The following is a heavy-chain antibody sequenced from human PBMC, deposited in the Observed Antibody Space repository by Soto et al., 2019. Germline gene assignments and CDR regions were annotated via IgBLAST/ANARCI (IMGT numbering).Heavy chain of an antibody. CDR3: ATRSSPVYYYGMDV. J-gene: IGHJ6*02. CDR1: GYSFTSYW. CDR2: IDPSDSYT. V-gene: IGHV5-10-1*01. Sequence: GESLKISCKGSGYSFTSYWISWVRQMPGKGLEWVGRIDPSDSYTNYSPSFQGHVTISADKSISTAYLQWSSLKASDTAMYYCATRSSPVYYYGMDVWGQGTTVTVSS. D-gene: IGHD4-4*01.